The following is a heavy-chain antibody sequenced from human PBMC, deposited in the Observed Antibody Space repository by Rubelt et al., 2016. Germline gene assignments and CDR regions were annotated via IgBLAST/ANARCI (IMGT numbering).Heavy chain of an antibody. CDR1: GGSISSSN. J-gene: IGHJ4*02. D-gene: IGHD3-10*01. Sequence: VQLQESGPGLVKPSGTLSLTCAVSGGSISSSNWWSWVRQPPGKGLEWVSAISGSGGSTYYADSVKGRFTISRDNSKNTLYLQMNSLRAEDTAVYYCAKLVGRGEVVTNWGQGTLVTVSS. CDR3: AKLVGRGEVVTN. CDR2: ISGSGGST. V-gene: IGHV3-23*01.